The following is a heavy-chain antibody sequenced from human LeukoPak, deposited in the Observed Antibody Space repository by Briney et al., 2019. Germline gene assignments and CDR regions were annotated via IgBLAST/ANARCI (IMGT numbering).Heavy chain of an antibody. J-gene: IGHJ3*02. V-gene: IGHV7-4-1*02. CDR2: INTDSGNP. Sequence: GASVKASCKASGYSFNSQGMNWVRQAPGQGLEWMGWINTDSGNPTYAQGFTGRFVFSLDSSVSTAYLQISNLMPEDTAKYYCAREILRFDIWGQGTMVIVSS. CDR1: GYSFNSQG. CDR3: AREILRFDI.